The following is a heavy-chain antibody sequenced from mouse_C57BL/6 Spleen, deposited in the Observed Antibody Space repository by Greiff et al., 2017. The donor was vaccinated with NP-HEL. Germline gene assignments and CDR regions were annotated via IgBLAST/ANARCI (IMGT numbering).Heavy chain of an antibody. Sequence: EVHLVESGGGLVQPGGSLSLSCAASGFTFTDYYMSWVRQPPGKALEWLGFIRNKANGYTTEYSASVKGRFTISRDNSQIILYLQMNALRAEDSATYYCARIDGYYVFDYWGQGTTLTVSS. D-gene: IGHD2-3*01. CDR2: IRNKANGYTT. V-gene: IGHV7-3*01. J-gene: IGHJ2*01. CDR3: ARIDGYYVFDY. CDR1: GFTFTDYY.